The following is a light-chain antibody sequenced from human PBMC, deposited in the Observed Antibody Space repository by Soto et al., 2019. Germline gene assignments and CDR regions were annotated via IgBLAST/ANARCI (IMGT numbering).Light chain of an antibody. CDR2: SAS. Sequence: EIVMTQSPATLSVSPGQRVTLSCRASQSVSSKLAWYQQKPGQAPRLLIYSASTMATGIPARFSGSGSGTEFTLTISSLQSEDFAVYYCKQYNHWVTWTFGQGTKVEI. CDR1: QSVSSK. V-gene: IGKV3-15*01. J-gene: IGKJ1*01. CDR3: KQYNHWVTWT.